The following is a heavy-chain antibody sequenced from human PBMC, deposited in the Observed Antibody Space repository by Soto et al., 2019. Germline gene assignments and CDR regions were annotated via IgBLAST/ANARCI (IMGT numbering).Heavy chain of an antibody. Sequence: QVQLVESGGGVVQPGRSLRLSCAASGFSFGTYAMHWFRQAPGKGLEWVAVISFDGNNKYYADSVKGRFTISRDNSKNTVFLQMNSLRLEYTAVYYCGRAIDWGQGTLVTVSS. D-gene: IGHD2-21*01. V-gene: IGHV3-30-3*01. CDR2: ISFDGNNK. J-gene: IGHJ4*02. CDR3: GRAID. CDR1: GFSFGTYA.